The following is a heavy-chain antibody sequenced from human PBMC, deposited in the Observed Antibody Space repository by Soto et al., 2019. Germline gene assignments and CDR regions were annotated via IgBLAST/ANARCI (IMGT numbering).Heavy chain of an antibody. CDR1: GGSISSGGYY. Sequence: SETLSLTCTVSGGSISSGGYYWSWIRQHPGKGLEWIGYIYYSGSTYYNPSLKSRVTISVDTSKNQFSLKLSSVTAADTAVYYCARQGPVAGTYYYYYMDVWGKGTTVTVSS. V-gene: IGHV4-31*03. D-gene: IGHD6-19*01. CDR3: ARQGPVAGTYYYYYMDV. J-gene: IGHJ6*03. CDR2: IYYSGST.